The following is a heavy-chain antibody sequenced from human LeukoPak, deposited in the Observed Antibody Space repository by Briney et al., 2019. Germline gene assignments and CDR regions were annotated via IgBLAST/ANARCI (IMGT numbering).Heavy chain of an antibody. CDR1: GLTFSMQW. D-gene: IGHD2-15*01. J-gene: IGHJ5*02. CDR2: INNDGVIP. CDR3: ATAQDERGVSYNSFPP. Sequence: GRSLSPSCAAAGLTFSMQWRDWVSHAPGKGLVHVSRINNDGVIPNSSASLNPRFTTSTYNAKNTLYLQINSLRAEDTAVYHSATAQDERGVSYNSFPPWGQGTLLTVSS. V-gene: IGHV3-74*01.